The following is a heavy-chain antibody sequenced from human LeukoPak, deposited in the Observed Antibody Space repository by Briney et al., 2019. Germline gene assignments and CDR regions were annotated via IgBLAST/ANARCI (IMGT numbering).Heavy chain of an antibody. Sequence: SETLSLTCTVSGGSISSYYWSWIRQPPGKGLEWIGYIYYSGSTNYNPSLKSRVTISVDTSKNQFSLKLNSVTAADTAVYYCARHLDYSGSGTYFDYWGQGTLVTVSS. D-gene: IGHD3-10*01. CDR2: IYYSGST. V-gene: IGHV4-59*08. CDR1: GGSISSYY. CDR3: ARHLDYSGSGTYFDY. J-gene: IGHJ4*02.